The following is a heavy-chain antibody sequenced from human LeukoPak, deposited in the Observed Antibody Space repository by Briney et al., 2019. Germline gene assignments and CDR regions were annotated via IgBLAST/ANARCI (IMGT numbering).Heavy chain of an antibody. J-gene: IGHJ4*02. CDR1: GYTFTSYG. Sequence: ASVKVSCKASGYTFTSYGISWVRQAPGQGLEWMGWISAYNGNTNYAQKLQGRVTMTTDTSTSTAYMELRSLRSDDTAVYYCAGDCSSTSCYTAFDYWGQGTLVTVSS. D-gene: IGHD2-2*02. CDR2: ISAYNGNT. CDR3: AGDCSSTSCYTAFDY. V-gene: IGHV1-18*01.